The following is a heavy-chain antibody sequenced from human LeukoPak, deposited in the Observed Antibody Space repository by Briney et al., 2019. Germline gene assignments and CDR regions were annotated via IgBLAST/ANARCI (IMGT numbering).Heavy chain of an antibody. J-gene: IGHJ2*01. D-gene: IGHD1-7*01. V-gene: IGHV3-23*01. CDR3: AKDSNWNYVKYFDL. CDR1: EFTVSSTY. CDR2: ISGSGGST. Sequence: GGSLRLSCAASEFTVSSTYMNWVRQAPGKGLEWVSAISGSGGSTYYADSVKGRFTISRDNSKNTLYLQMNSLRAEDTAVYYCAKDSNWNYVKYFDLWGRGTLVTVSS.